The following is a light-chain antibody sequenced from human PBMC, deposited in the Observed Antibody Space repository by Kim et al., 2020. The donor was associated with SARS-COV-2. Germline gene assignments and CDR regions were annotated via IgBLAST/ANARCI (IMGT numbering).Light chain of an antibody. CDR2: DVS. CDR1: NNDVGGYNY. V-gene: IGLV2-14*03. J-gene: IGLJ3*02. CDR3: TSYTRSTWV. Sequence: PGQSITISCTGTNNDVGGYNYVSWYQQHPGKAPKLMIYDVSHRPSGVSNRFSGSKSGNTASLTISGLQAEDEADYYCTSYTRSTWVFGGGTKLTVL.